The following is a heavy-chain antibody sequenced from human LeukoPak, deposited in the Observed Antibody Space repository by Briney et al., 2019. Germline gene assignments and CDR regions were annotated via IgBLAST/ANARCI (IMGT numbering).Heavy chain of an antibody. CDR3: TRGLLYSGSYDY. Sequence: PGGSLRLSCAASGFTFSGSAMHWVRRASGKGLEWVGRIRSKANSYATAYAASVKGRFTISRDDSKNTAYLQMNSLKTEDTAVYYCTRGLLYSGSYDYWGQGTLVTVSS. CDR1: GFTFSGSA. J-gene: IGHJ4*02. CDR2: IRSKANSYAT. D-gene: IGHD1-26*01. V-gene: IGHV3-73*01.